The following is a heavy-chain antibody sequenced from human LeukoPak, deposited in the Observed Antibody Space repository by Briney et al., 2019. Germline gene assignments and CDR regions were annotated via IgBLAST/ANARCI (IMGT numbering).Heavy chain of an antibody. CDR1: GYTFTSYD. J-gene: IGHJ6*03. CDR3: AVTYCGGDCYSGSYYYYYMDV. Sequence: ASVKVSCKASGYTFTSYDTNWVRQAPGQGLEWMGWISTYSGNTKYEQKVQGRVTMTTDTSTSTAYMELRSLRSDDTAVCYCAVTYCGGDCYSGSYYYYYMDVWGKGTTVTVSS. D-gene: IGHD2-21*02. V-gene: IGHV1-18*01. CDR2: ISTYSGNT.